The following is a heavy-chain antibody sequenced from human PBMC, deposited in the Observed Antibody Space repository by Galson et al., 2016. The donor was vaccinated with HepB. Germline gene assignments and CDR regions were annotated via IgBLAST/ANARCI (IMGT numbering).Heavy chain of an antibody. CDR2: VKSDGTST. Sequence: SLRLSCAASGSTFSSYDMHWVRQAPGKGLVWVSRVKSDGTSTTYADSVQGRFSTSRDNAKNTVYLQMNSLRAEDTAVYYCTRDYYGSLEYWGQGTLVTVSS. CDR1: GSTFSSYD. V-gene: IGHV3-74*01. J-gene: IGHJ4*02. D-gene: IGHD3-10*01. CDR3: TRDYYGSLEY.